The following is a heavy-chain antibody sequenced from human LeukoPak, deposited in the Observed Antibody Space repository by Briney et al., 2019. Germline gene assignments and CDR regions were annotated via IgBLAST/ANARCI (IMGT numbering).Heavy chain of an antibody. Sequence: PGGSLRLSCAASGFTFSSYAMSWVRQAPGKGLQWVSDVSASGGSTYYADSVKGRYTISRDNSKNTLYLQMNSLRAEDTAVYYCAKYCSGGNCYSGLDYWGQGTLVTVSS. V-gene: IGHV3-23*01. CDR1: GFTFSSYA. CDR3: AKYCSGGNCYSGLDY. CDR2: VSASGGST. J-gene: IGHJ4*02. D-gene: IGHD2-15*01.